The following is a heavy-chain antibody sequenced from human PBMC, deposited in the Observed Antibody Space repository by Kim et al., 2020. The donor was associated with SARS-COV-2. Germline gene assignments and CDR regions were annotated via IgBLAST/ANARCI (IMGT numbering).Heavy chain of an antibody. V-gene: IGHV3-30*04. J-gene: IGHJ1*01. CDR2: ISLDGSNT. D-gene: IGHD3-22*01. CDR1: GFTFSGDL. Sequence: GGSLRLSCAASGFTFSGDLIHWVRQAPGKGLEWVALISLDGSNTFYSDSVKGRFSVSRDTSKNTLDLQMNSLRPDDTAVYYCATDDHSSGSYRRFNSWGQGTVVTVS. CDR3: ATDDHSSGSYRRFNS.